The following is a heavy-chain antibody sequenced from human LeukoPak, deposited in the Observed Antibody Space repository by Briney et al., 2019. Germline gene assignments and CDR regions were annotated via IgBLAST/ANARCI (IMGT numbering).Heavy chain of an antibody. CDR3: ARERVVGATRKNWFDP. V-gene: IGHV3-48*04. J-gene: IGHJ5*02. D-gene: IGHD1-26*01. CDR2: IISSSSTI. Sequence: GGSLRLSCAASGFTFSSYSMNWVRQAPGKGLEWVSYIISSSSTIYYADSVKGRFTISRDNAKNSLYLQMNSLRAEDTAVYYCARERVVGATRKNWFDPWGQGTLVTVSS. CDR1: GFTFSSYS.